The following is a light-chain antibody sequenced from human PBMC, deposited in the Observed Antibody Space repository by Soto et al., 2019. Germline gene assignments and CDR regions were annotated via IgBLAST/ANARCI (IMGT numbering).Light chain of an antibody. CDR2: GAS. CDR3: QQYNSWLWT. Sequence: EIVMTQSPASLXVSPGEGATLSCXASQSVSSKLAWYQQKPGQAPRLLIYGASTRATGIPARFSGSGSGTEFTLIISSLQSEDSAVYYCQQYNSWLWTFGQGTKVDIK. J-gene: IGKJ1*01. CDR1: QSVSSK. V-gene: IGKV3-15*01.